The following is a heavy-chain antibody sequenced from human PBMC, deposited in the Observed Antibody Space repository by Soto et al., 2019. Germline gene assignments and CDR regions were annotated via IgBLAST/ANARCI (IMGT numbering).Heavy chain of an antibody. J-gene: IGHJ4*02. D-gene: IGHD3-10*01. CDR2: VNPNNGDT. CDR3: AKVSRKGSAIGFDY. CDR1: GYTFSNYD. V-gene: IGHV1-8*01. Sequence: QVQLVQSGAELKKPGASVKVSCKASGYTFSNYDMNWVRRATGQGPEWIGWVNPNNGDTGYAQKFQGRVTLTTDISTTTAYMELTSLRSEDTAIYYCAKVSRKGSAIGFDYWGQGTLITVSS.